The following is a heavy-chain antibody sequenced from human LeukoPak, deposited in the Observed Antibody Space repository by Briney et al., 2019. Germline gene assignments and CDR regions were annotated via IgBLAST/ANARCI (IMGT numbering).Heavy chain of an antibody. V-gene: IGHV1-69*02. D-gene: IGHD2-2*02. CDR3: AKNPLDIVVVPAAIDYYYYGMDV. J-gene: IGHJ6*02. CDR2: IIPILGIA. Sequence: SVKVSCKASGYTFTGYYMHWVRQAPGQGLEWMGRIIPILGIANYAQKFQGRVTITADKSTSTAYMELSSLRSEDTAVYYCAKNPLDIVVVPAAIDYYYYGMDVWGQGTTVTVSS. CDR1: GYTFTGYY.